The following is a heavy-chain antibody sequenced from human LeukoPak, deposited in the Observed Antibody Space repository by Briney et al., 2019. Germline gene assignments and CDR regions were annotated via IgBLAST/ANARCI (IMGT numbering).Heavy chain of an antibody. CDR1: EYTFTGYY. D-gene: IGHD4-23*01. CDR3: ARDHSPIGSQNSREFDY. J-gene: IGHJ4*02. CDR2: INPNSGGT. V-gene: IGHV1-2*02. Sequence: ASVKVSCKASEYTFTGYYMHWVRQAPGQGLEWMGWINPNSGGTNYAQKFQGRVTMTRDTSISTAYVELSRLRSDDTAVYYCARDHSPIGSQNSREFDYWGQGTLVTVSS.